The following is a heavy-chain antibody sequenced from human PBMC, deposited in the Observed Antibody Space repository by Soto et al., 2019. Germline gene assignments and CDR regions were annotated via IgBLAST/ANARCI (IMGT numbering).Heavy chain of an antibody. CDR2: IIPIFGTA. Sequence: GASVKVSCKASGGTFSSYAISWVRQAPGQGLEWMGGIIPIFGTANYAQKFQGRVTITADESTSTAYMELSSLRSEDTAVYYCARESEMATTKGDFDYWGQGTLVTVSS. V-gene: IGHV1-69*13. CDR1: GGTFSSYA. D-gene: IGHD5-12*01. J-gene: IGHJ4*02. CDR3: ARESEMATTKGDFDY.